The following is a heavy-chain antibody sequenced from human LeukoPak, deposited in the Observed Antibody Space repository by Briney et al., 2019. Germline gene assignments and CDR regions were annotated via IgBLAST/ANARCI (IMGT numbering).Heavy chain of an antibody. CDR1: GITLNNNA. Sequence: GESLRLSCAASGITLNNNAMSWVRQAPGKGPEWVSSISINGGTTYYADSVKGRFTISRDNSKNTLYLQMHSLRAEDTAVYYCAKDLRSLYESGNYGWFDPWGQGALVTVSS. CDR2: ISINGGTT. J-gene: IGHJ5*02. V-gene: IGHV3-23*01. CDR3: AKDLRSLYESGNYGWFDP. D-gene: IGHD3-10*01.